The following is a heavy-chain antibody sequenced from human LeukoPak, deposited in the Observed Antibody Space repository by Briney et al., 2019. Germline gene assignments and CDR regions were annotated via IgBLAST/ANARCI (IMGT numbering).Heavy chain of an antibody. D-gene: IGHD3-3*01. CDR3: ARGRNTIFGVAIIPRGFDY. CDR2: INHSGST. Sequence: SETLSLTCAVYGGSFSGYYWSWIRQPPGKGLEWIGEINHSGSTNHNPSLKSRVTISVDTSKNQFSLKLSSVTAADAAVYYCARGRNTIFGVAIIPRGFDYWGQGTLVTVSS. J-gene: IGHJ4*02. CDR1: GGSFSGYY. V-gene: IGHV4-34*01.